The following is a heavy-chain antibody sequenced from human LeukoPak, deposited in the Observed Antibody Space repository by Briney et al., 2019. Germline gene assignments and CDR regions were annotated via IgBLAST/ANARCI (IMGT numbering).Heavy chain of an antibody. J-gene: IGHJ6*02. D-gene: IGHD6-25*01. CDR3: ARGGYLYYYGMDG. CDR2: IYYSGST. V-gene: IGHV4-59*01. Sequence: PSETLSLTCTVSGGSISSYYWSWVRQPPGKGLEWIGYIYYSGSTNYNPSLTSRGTISVDTSKNQFSLKLSSVTAADTAVYYCARGGYLYYYGMDGGGQGTTVTVS. CDR1: GGSISSYY.